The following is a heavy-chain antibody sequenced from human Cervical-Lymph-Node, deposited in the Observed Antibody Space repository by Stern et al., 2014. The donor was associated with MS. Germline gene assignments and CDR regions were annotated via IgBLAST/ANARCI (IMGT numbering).Heavy chain of an antibody. CDR1: GFTFTGHY. Sequence: VQLVESGGGLVKPGESLRLSCAASGFTFTGHYMSWVRQAPGKGLEWVSYISRSGDTISYADSVKGRFTISRDIVKNSLYLQMNSLTAEDAALYYCARGGSAYYYGMDVWGQGTAVTVSS. CDR2: ISRSGDTI. CDR3: ARGGSAYYYGMDV. J-gene: IGHJ6*02. V-gene: IGHV3-11*01.